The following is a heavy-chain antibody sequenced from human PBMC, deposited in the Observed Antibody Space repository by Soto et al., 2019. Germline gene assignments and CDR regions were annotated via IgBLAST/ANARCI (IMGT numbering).Heavy chain of an antibody. J-gene: IGHJ4*02. CDR3: ARVRGAYAIDC. CDR2: ISTSGTTI. D-gene: IGHD5-12*01. CDR1: GFTFSDYY. Sequence: QVQLVESGGGLVKPGGSLRLSCAASGFTFSDYYMSWIRQAPGKGPEWVSYISTSGTTIKYADSMKGRFTISRDNAKNSLYPQTNSLGAEDTAVYYCARVRGAYAIDCCGQGTLVTVSS. V-gene: IGHV3-11*01.